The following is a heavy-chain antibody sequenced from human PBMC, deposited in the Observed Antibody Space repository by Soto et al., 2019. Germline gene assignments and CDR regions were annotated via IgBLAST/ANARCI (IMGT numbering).Heavy chain of an antibody. J-gene: IGHJ4*02. D-gene: IGHD1-1*01. CDR1: GDSVSSTSAA. Sequence: SQTLSLTFAISGDSVSSTSAAWSWIRQSPSRGLEWLGRTYYRSKWYSDYAVSVKSRITINPETFKNQFSLQLNSVTPEDTAVYYCTRVLIGLSYWGQGTLVTVSS. CDR2: TYYRSKWYS. CDR3: TRVLIGLSY. V-gene: IGHV6-1*01.